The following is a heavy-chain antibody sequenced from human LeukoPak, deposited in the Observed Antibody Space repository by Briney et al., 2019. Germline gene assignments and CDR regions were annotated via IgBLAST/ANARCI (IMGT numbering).Heavy chain of an antibody. D-gene: IGHD6-13*01. V-gene: IGHV1-69*01. Sequence: SVNVSCKASGGTFSIYAISWVRQAPGQGLEWMGGIIPIFGTANYAQKFQGRVTITADESTSTAYMVLSSLRSEDTAVYYCARDKPRKPGAAAAGTGYNWFDPWGQGTLVTVSS. CDR1: GGTFSIYA. CDR2: IIPIFGTA. CDR3: ARDKPRKPGAAAAGTGYNWFDP. J-gene: IGHJ5*02.